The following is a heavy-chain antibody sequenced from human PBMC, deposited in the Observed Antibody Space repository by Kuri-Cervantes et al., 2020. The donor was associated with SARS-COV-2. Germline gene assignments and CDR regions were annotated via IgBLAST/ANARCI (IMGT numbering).Heavy chain of an antibody. CDR1: GFTFSSYS. Sequence: GESLKISCAASGFTFSSYSMNWVRQAPGKGLEWVSSISSSSSYIYYADSVKGRFTISRDNAKNSLYLQMNSLRAEDTAVYYCARGQTADYYDSSGYQPYYYYGMDVWGQGTTVTVSS. J-gene: IGHJ6*02. CDR3: ARGQTADYYDSSGYQPYYYYGMDV. V-gene: IGHV3-21*01. CDR2: ISSSSSYI. D-gene: IGHD3-22*01.